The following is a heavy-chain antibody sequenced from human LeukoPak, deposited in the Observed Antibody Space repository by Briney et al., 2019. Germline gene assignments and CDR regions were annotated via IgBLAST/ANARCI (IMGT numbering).Heavy chain of an antibody. J-gene: IGHJ4*02. CDR2: MNPNSGNT. V-gene: IGHV1-8*01. D-gene: IGHD1-7*01. Sequence: ASVKVSCKASGYTFTSYDINWVRQAPGQGLEWMGWMNPNSGNTAYSQRFQGRVTMSRNPSISTAYMELSSLTSEDTAIYYCARVDNWDYNFFGYWAQGTLVTVPS. CDR3: ARVDNWDYNFFGY. CDR1: GYTFTSYD.